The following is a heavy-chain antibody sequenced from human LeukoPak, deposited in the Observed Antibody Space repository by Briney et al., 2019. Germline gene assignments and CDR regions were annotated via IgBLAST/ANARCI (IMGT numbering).Heavy chain of an antibody. CDR2: IRYDGSNK. D-gene: IGHD3-3*01. V-gene: IGHV3-30*02. Sequence: PGGSLRLSCAASGFTFSSYGMHWVRQAPGKGLEWVAFIRYDGSNKYYADSVKGRFTISRDNSKNTLYLQMNGLRAEDTAVYYCAKDFWSGYSEYFDYWGQGTLVTVSS. J-gene: IGHJ4*02. CDR1: GFTFSSYG. CDR3: AKDFWSGYSEYFDY.